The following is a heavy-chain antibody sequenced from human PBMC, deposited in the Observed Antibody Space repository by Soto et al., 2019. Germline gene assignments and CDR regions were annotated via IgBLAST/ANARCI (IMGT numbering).Heavy chain of an antibody. CDR1: GFTFSSYD. CDR3: ARAIGPTLFDY. CDR2: IGTAGDT. D-gene: IGHD3-22*01. Sequence: GGSLRLSCSASGFTFSSYDMHWVRQGPGKGLEWVSAIGTAGDTNYAGSVRGRFTISRENAKNSLYLQMNSLRAGDTAIYFCARAIGPTLFDYWGQGTLVTVSS. J-gene: IGHJ4*02. V-gene: IGHV3-13*04.